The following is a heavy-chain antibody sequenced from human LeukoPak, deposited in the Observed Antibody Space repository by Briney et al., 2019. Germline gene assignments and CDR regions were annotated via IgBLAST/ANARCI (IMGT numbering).Heavy chain of an antibody. Sequence: GESLKISCKGSGFNFTSYWIGWVRQMPGKGLEWMGIIYPGDSDTRYSPSFQGQVTISADKSISTAYLQWSSLKASDTAMYYCARRGTDMGDWFDPWGQGTLVTVSS. V-gene: IGHV5-51*01. D-gene: IGHD2-15*01. CDR2: IYPGDSDT. CDR1: GFNFTSYW. CDR3: ARRGTDMGDWFDP. J-gene: IGHJ5*02.